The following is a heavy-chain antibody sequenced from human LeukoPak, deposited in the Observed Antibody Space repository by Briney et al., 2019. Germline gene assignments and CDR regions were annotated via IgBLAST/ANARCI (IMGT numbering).Heavy chain of an antibody. CDR2: INTNTGYP. D-gene: IGHD2-2*01. CDR1: GYTFTNYL. J-gene: IGHJ5*02. Sequence: GASVKVSCKASGYTFTNYLMNWVRQAPGQGLEWMGWINTNTGYPTYAQGFTGRFVFSLDTSVSTTYLQISSLKAEDTAVYYCARDPGDDIAVPGDPWGQGTLVTVSS. V-gene: IGHV7-4-1*02. CDR3: ARDPGDDIAVPGDP.